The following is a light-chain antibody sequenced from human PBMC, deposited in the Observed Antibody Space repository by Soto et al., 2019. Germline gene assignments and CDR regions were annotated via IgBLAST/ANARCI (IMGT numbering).Light chain of an antibody. CDR3: QQSYSTPYT. CDR1: QSISSY. J-gene: IGKJ2*01. CDR2: AAS. Sequence: DIQMXQSPSSLSAXVXDRVTITCRASQSISSYLNWYQQKPGKAPKLLIYAASSLQSGVPSRFSGSGSGTDFTLTISSLQPEDFATYYCQQSYSTPYTFGQGTKLEIK. V-gene: IGKV1-39*01.